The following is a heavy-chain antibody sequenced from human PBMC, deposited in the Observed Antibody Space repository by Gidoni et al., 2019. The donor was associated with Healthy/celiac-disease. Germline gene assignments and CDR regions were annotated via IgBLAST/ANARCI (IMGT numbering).Heavy chain of an antibody. CDR1: GFTFSSYA. Sequence: EVQLLESGGGLVQPGGSLRLSCAASGFTFSSYALSWVRQAPGKGLEWVSAISGSGGSTYYADSVKGRFTISRDNSKNTLYLQMNSLRAEDTAVYYCAKDYSVAAAGTISWIYYYYYGMDVWGQGTTVTVSS. D-gene: IGHD6-13*01. CDR3: AKDYSVAAAGTISWIYYYYYGMDV. CDR2: ISGSGGST. V-gene: IGHV3-23*01. J-gene: IGHJ6*02.